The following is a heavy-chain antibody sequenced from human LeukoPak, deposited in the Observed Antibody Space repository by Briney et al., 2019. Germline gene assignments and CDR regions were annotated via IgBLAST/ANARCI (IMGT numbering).Heavy chain of an antibody. Sequence: GGSLRLSCTASGFPFSSDYMRWARHAPGKGLEGVSVIYGGGTTYYAHSVKGRFAISRDNSKNTLYLRTNSLRAEGTAVYYRYSIIVVGIRVINDYWGLGTLVTVSS. CDR3: YSIIVVGIRVINDY. J-gene: IGHJ4*02. CDR1: GFPFSSDY. D-gene: IGHD3-22*01. V-gene: IGHV3-66*01. CDR2: IYGGGTT.